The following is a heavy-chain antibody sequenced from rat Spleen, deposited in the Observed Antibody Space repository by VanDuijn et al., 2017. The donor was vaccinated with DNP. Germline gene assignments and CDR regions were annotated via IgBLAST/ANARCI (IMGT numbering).Heavy chain of an antibody. D-gene: IGHD1-11*01. Sequence: EVQLVESGGGLVQPGRSLKLSCAASKFTFSNYYMAWVRQAPTKGLEWVAAISGVGGNTYYRDSVKGRFTISRDNAKSTLYLQMDSLRSEETATYYCAKAGGYSPWYFDYWGQGVMVTVSS. J-gene: IGHJ2*01. CDR3: AKAGGYSPWYFDY. CDR2: ISGVGGNT. V-gene: IGHV5S23*01. CDR1: KFTFSNYY.